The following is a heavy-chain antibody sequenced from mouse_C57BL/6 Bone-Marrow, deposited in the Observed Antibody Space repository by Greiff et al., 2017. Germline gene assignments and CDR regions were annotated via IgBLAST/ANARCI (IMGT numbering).Heavy chain of an antibody. V-gene: IGHV7-3*01. CDR2: IRNKANGYTT. CDR3: ARYRPIYYGYGYAMDY. Sequence: EVMLVESGGGLVQPGGSLSLSCAASGFTFTDYYMSWVRQPPGKALEWLGFIRNKANGYTTEYSASVKGRFTISRDNSQSIHYLQMNALRAEDSATDYSARYRPIYYGYGYAMDYWGQGTSVTVSS. CDR1: GFTFTDYY. J-gene: IGHJ4*01. D-gene: IGHD2-2*01.